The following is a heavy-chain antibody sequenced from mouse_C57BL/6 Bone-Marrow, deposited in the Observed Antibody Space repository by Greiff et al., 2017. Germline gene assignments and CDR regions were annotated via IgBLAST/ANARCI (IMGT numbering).Heavy chain of an antibody. J-gene: IGHJ2*01. CDR1: GFNIKDYY. D-gene: IGHD2-4*01. V-gene: IGHV14-2*01. Sequence: EVQLQQSGAELVKPGASVKLSCTASGFNIKDYYMHWVKQRTEQGLEWIGRIDPEDGETKYAQKFQGKATITADTSSNTAYLQLSSLTSEDTAVYYCVLSYYDYDAVVDYWGQGTTLTVSS. CDR2: IDPEDGET. CDR3: VLSYYDYDAVVDY.